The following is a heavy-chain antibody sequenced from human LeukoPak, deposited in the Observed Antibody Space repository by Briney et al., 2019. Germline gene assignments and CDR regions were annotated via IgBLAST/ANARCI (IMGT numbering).Heavy chain of an antibody. CDR2: IYTSGST. CDR3: ARLFRRYCSSTSCYPDDY. J-gene: IGHJ4*02. Sequence: SETLSLTCTVSGGSISSGSYYWSWIRQPAGTGLEWIGRIYTSGSTNYNPSLKSRVTISVDTSKNQFSLKLSSVTAADTAVYYCARLFRRYCSSTSCYPDDYWGQGTLVTVSS. CDR1: GGSISSGSYY. D-gene: IGHD2-2*01. V-gene: IGHV4-61*02.